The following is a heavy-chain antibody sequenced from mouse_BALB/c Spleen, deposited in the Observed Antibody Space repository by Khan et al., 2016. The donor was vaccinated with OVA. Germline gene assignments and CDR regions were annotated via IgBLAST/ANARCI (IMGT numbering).Heavy chain of an antibody. CDR2: IDPANGNT. CDR3: SYSLLLYALGF. J-gene: IGHJ4*01. CDR1: GFNIKDTY. D-gene: IGHD1-2*01. V-gene: IGHV14-3*02. Sequence: VQLQQSGAALVKPGASVKLSCTVSGFNIKDTYMPWMKQRPEQGLDWIGRIDPANGNTKCDPKFQGKAIITADKFSNTASLQISSMTSEDTAVDDCSYSLLLYALGFWGQGTSVTVPS.